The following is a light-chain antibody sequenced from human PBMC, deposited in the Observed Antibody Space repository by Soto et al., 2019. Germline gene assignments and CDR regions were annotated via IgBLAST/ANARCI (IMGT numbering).Light chain of an antibody. CDR3: AAWDDSLTDPVV. V-gene: IGLV1-44*01. CDR1: SSNIGSNT. J-gene: IGLJ2*01. CDR2: GNN. Sequence: VLTQPPSASGTPGQRVTISCSGSSSNIGSNTVNWYQQLPGTAPKLLIYGNNQRPSGVPDRFSGSKSGTSASLAISGLQSEDEADYYCAAWDDSLTDPVVFGGGTKLTVL.